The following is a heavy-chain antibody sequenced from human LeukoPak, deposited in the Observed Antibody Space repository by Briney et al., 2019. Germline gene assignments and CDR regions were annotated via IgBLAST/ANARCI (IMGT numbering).Heavy chain of an antibody. D-gene: IGHD2-2*01. CDR2: ISSNGGST. Sequence: GGSLRLSCAASGFTFSSYAMHWVRQAPGKGLEYVSAISSNGGSTYYANSVKGRFTISRDNSKNTLYLQMGSLRAEDMAVYYCARDRIGYCSSTSCSFNWFDPWGQGTLVTVSS. J-gene: IGHJ5*02. CDR3: ARDRIGYCSSTSCSFNWFDP. V-gene: IGHV3-64*01. CDR1: GFTFSSYA.